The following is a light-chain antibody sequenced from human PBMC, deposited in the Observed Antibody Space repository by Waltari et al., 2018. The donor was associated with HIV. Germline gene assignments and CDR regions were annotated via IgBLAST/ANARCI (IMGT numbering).Light chain of an antibody. CDR1: ALPDQF. CDR3: QSADSSGALGV. V-gene: IGLV3-25*03. Sequence: YELTQPPSVSVSPGQTARITCSGDALPDQFAPWYQQRPGQAPILLIFKDNKRPAGIPERFSGSSSGTTVTLTISGVQAEDEADYYCQSADSSGALGVFGGGTKLTVL. J-gene: IGLJ2*01. CDR2: KDN.